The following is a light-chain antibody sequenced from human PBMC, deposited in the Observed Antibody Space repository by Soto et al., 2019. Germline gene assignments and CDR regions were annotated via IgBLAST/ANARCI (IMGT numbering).Light chain of an antibody. CDR1: QSVSSN. J-gene: IGKJ4*01. CDR3: QQYNNWPPLT. Sequence: EIVMTQSPATLSVSPGERATLSCRASQSVSSNLAWYQQKPGQAPRLLIYGASTRATGIPARFSGSGSGTEVTHTISSLPSEDFAVYYCQQYNNWPPLTFGGGNKVEIK. CDR2: GAS. V-gene: IGKV3D-15*01.